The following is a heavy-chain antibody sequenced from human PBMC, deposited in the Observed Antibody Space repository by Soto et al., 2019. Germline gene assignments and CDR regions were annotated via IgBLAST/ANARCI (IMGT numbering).Heavy chain of an antibody. CDR3: ARDLLRDGYNYNGACDY. J-gene: IGHJ4*02. V-gene: IGHV1-69*01. D-gene: IGHD5-12*01. Sequence: QVQLVQSGAEVKKPGSSVKVSCKASGGTFSSYAISWVRQAPGQGLEWMGGIIPIFGTANYAQKFQGRVTITADESTSTAYMELSSLRSEDTAVYYCARDLLRDGYNYNGACDYWGQGTLVTVSS. CDR1: GGTFSSYA. CDR2: IIPIFGTA.